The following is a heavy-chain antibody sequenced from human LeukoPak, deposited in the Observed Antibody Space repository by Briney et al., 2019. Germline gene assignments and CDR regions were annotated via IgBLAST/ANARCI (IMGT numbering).Heavy chain of an antibody. J-gene: IGHJ6*02. D-gene: IGHD2-21*02. CDR3: AKDSIVVVTAMIGYYYGMDV. CDR2: ISGSGGST. V-gene: IGHV3-23*01. Sequence: GGSLRLSCAASGFTFSSYAMSWVRQAPGKGLEWVSAISGSGGSTYYADSVKGRFTISRDNSKNTLYLQLNSLRAEDTAVYYCAKDSIVVVTAMIGYYYGMDVWGQGTTVTVSS. CDR1: GFTFSSYA.